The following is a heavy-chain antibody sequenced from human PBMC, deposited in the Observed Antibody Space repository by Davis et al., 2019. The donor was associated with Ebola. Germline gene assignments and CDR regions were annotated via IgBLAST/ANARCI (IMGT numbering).Heavy chain of an antibody. J-gene: IGHJ4*02. V-gene: IGHV3-21*01. Sequence: GESLKISCAASGFTFSSHSMNWVRQAPGKGLEWVSSISISSSYIYYADSVKGRFTISRDNAKNSLYLQMNSLRAEETAVYYCARGGGLGYWGQGTLVTVSS. CDR1: GFTFSSHS. CDR3: ARGGGLGY. D-gene: IGHD3-16*01. CDR2: ISISSSYI.